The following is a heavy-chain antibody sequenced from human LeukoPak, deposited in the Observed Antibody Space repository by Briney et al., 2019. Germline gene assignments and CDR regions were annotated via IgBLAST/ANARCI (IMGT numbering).Heavy chain of an antibody. J-gene: IGHJ6*03. V-gene: IGHV6-1*01. D-gene: IGHD6-13*01. CDR1: GDSVSSKTAG. CDR2: IHYRSKWYS. Sequence: SQTLSLTCDISGDSVSSKTAGWNWLRQSPSRGLDWLGRIHYRSKWYSDDAVSVKSRITINPDTSKNQLSMQLNSVTPEDTAVYYWARDDLQLVRRLGRNTEYYYYYYMDVWGKGTTVTVSS. CDR3: ARDDLQLVRRLGRNTEYYYYYYMDV.